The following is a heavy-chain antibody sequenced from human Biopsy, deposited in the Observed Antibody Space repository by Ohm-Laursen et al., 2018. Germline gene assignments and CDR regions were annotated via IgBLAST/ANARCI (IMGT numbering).Heavy chain of an antibody. CDR1: GYSFTSYY. J-gene: IGHJ4*02. Sequence: GASVKVSCKVSGYSFTSYYMHWVRQAPGQGLEWMGMINPSGSTTSYPQIFQGRVTMTRDTSKSTVYMELSSLRSADTAVYFCARNAGWYGDLYYFDYWGQGILVTVSS. D-gene: IGHD6-19*01. V-gene: IGHV1-46*01. CDR2: INPSGSTT. CDR3: ARNAGWYGDLYYFDY.